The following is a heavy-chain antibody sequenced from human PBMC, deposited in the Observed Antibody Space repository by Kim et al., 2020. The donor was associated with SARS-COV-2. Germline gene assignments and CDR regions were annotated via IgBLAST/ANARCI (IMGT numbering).Heavy chain of an antibody. CDR1: SGSISSSSYY. V-gene: IGHV4-39*01. J-gene: IGHJ4*02. D-gene: IGHD3-22*01. CDR3: ARQALSSGRNFDY. Sequence: SETLSLTCTVSSGSISSSSYYWGWIRQPPGKGLEWIATIYNSGSTYYNPSLKSRVTISVDTSKNQFSLKLSSVTAAGTAVYYCARQALSSGRNFDYWGQGTLVTVSS. CDR2: IYNSGST.